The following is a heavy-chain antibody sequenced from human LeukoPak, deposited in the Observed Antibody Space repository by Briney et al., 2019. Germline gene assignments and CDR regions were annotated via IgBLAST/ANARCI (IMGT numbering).Heavy chain of an antibody. CDR2: ISGSGGST. Sequence: GGSLRLSCAASGFTFSSYAMSWVRQAPGKGLEWVSAISGSGGSTYYADSVKGRFTISGDNSKNTLYLQMNSLRAEDTAVYYCAKYGSGNSFIFDYWGQGTLVTVSS. J-gene: IGHJ4*02. CDR3: AKYGSGNSFIFDY. D-gene: IGHD3-10*01. V-gene: IGHV3-23*01. CDR1: GFTFSSYA.